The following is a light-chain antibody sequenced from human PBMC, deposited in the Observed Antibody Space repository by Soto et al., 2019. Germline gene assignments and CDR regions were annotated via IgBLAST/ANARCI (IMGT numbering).Light chain of an antibody. Sequence: NFMLTQPHSVSASPGKTVTISCTRSSGSIASNYVQWYQQRPGSSPTTVIYEDNQRPSGVPDRFSGSIDSSSNSASLTISGLKTEDEADYYCQSYDSSNHEVFGGGTKVTVL. J-gene: IGLJ3*02. CDR1: SGSIASNY. CDR3: QSYDSSNHEV. V-gene: IGLV6-57*01. CDR2: EDN.